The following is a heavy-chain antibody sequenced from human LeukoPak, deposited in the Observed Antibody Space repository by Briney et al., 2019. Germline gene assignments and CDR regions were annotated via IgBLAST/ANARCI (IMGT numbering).Heavy chain of an antibody. CDR3: ARGERTRGAFDI. CDR1: GYTFTDYY. J-gene: IGHJ3*02. V-gene: IGHV1-2*02. Sequence: ASVKVSCKASGYTFTDYYMHWVRQAPGQGLEWMGWINLNSGGTNFAQRFQGRVTMTRDTSISTAYMDLSRLISDDTAVYYCARGERTRGAFDIWGQGTMVTVSS. D-gene: IGHD1-1*01. CDR2: INLNSGGT.